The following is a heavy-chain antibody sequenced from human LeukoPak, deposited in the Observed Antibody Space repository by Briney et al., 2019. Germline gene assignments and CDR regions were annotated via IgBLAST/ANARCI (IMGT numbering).Heavy chain of an antibody. D-gene: IGHD6-13*01. V-gene: IGHV2-5*01. J-gene: IGHJ4*02. Sequence: SGPTLVNPTQTLTLTCTFSGFSLSTRGVGVGWIRQPPGKALEWLSLIYWNDDKRYSPSLNSMLTITRDTSRNQVVLTMTNMDPVDTATYYCAHRGIADQSYYFDYWGQGTLVTVSS. CDR1: GFSLSTRGVG. CDR2: IYWNDDK. CDR3: AHRGIADQSYYFDY.